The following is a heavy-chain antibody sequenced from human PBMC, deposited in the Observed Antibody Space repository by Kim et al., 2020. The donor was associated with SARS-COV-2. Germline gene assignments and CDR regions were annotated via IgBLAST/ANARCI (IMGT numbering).Heavy chain of an antibody. CDR2: YI. V-gene: IGHV3-21*01. CDR3: AREAKSDS. Sequence: YINEDDAVKGRFTISRDNAKNSLYLQMNSLRAEDTAVYYCAREAKSDSWGQGTLVTVAS. J-gene: IGHJ4*02.